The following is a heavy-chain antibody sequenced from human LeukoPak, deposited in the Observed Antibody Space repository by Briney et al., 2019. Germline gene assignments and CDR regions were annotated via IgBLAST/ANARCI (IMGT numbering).Heavy chain of an antibody. J-gene: IGHJ6*02. V-gene: IGHV1-8*01. CDR2: MNPSSGNT. D-gene: IGHD3-22*01. Sequence: ASVKVSCKASGYTFTSYDINWVRQATGQGLEWLGWMNPSSGNTGYAQKFQGRVTMTRDTSISTAYMELSSLRSEDTAVYYCARVAYYYDSAGLYLNYLYGMDVWGQGTTVTVSS. CDR3: ARVAYYYDSAGLYLNYLYGMDV. CDR1: GYTFTSYD.